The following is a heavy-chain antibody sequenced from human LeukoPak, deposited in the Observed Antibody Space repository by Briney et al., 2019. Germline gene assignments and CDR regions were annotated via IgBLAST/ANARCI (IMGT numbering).Heavy chain of an antibody. CDR1: GFTFSDYY. CDR3: ARDLYYYDSSGYPPGY. V-gene: IGHV3-11*04. J-gene: IGHJ4*02. D-gene: IGHD3-22*01. Sequence: GGSLRLSCAASGFTFSDYYMSWIRQAPGKGLEWVSYISGSGSTIYYADSVKGRFTISRDNAKNSLYLQMNSLRAEDTAVYHCARDLYYYDSSGYPPGYWGQGTLVTVSS. CDR2: ISGSGSTI.